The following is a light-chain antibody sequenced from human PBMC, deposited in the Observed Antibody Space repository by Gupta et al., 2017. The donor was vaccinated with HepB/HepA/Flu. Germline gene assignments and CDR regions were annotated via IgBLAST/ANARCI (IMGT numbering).Light chain of an antibody. J-gene: IGLJ1*01. CDR3: NSYTSSSTFV. V-gene: IGLV2-14*03. Sequence: QSALTQPASVSGSPGQSITISCTGTSSDVGGYNYVSWYQQHPGKAPKLMICDVSNRPAGVSNRFSGSKSGNTASLTISGLQAEDEADYYYNSYTSSSTFVFGTGTKVTVL. CDR1: SSDVGGYNY. CDR2: DVS.